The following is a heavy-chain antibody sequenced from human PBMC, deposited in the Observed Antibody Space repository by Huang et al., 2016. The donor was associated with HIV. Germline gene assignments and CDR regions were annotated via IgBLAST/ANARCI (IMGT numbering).Heavy chain of an antibody. CDR2: IYYRGST. CDR1: GGSIRSDNYY. V-gene: IGHV4-39*01. CDR3: ARLPGSITMIRGVITDPY. Sequence: QLQLQESGPGLVKPSETLSLTCTVSGGSIRSDNYYWGWIRQPPGKGLEWIGRIYYRGSTYDNPSLKSRVTITVDTAKNQFSLKRRSVTAADTAVYYCARLPGSITMIRGVITDPYWGQGTLVTVSS. D-gene: IGHD3-10*01. J-gene: IGHJ4*02.